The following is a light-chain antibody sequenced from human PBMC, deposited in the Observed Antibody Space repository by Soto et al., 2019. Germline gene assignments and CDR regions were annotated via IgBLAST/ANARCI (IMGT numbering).Light chain of an antibody. CDR1: QSVSSY. CDR2: DAS. Sequence: EIVLTQSPATLSLSPGERGTLSCGASQSVSSYLAWYQQKPGQAPRLLIYDASNRATGIPARFSGSGSGTDFTLTISSLEPEDFAVYYCQQRYNWPPITFGQGTRLEIK. CDR3: QQRYNWPPIT. V-gene: IGKV3-11*01. J-gene: IGKJ5*01.